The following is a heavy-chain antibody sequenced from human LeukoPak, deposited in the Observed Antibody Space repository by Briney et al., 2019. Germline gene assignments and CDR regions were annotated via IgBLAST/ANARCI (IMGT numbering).Heavy chain of an antibody. CDR3: ARPIAAAGNWFDP. CDR1: GFTFSSYG. D-gene: IGHD6-13*01. CDR2: ISYDGSNK. V-gene: IGHV3-30*03. Sequence: GGSLRLSCAASGFTFSSYGMHWVRKAPGKGLEGGAFISYDGSNKYYAASVKGRFTISRDNSKNTLYLQMNSLRAEDTAVYYCARPIAAAGNWFDPWGQGTLVTVSS. J-gene: IGHJ5*02.